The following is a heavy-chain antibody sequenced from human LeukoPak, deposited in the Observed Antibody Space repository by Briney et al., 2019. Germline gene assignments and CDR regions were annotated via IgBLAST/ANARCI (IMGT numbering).Heavy chain of an antibody. CDR1: GFTFSTYV. V-gene: IGHV3-23*01. Sequence: PGGSLRLSCAASGFTFSTYVMSWVRQAPGRGLVWVSSIGASGDSIHYTDSVKGRFTISRDNSKNTLYLQMNSLRAEDTAVYYCAKVAVLMVYAITRYYFDYWGQGTLVTVSS. CDR3: AKVAVLMVYAITRYYFDY. D-gene: IGHD2-8*01. J-gene: IGHJ4*02. CDR2: IGASGDSI.